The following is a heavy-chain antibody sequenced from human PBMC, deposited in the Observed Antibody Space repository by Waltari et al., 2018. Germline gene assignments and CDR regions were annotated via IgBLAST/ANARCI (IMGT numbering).Heavy chain of an antibody. CDR2: ISPMFGTA. CDR1: GGPFSTHA. Sequence: QVQLVQSGAELKKPGSSVEVSCKASGGPFSTHAITRVRQALGQGLEWMGGISPMFGTANYAQKIQDRVTINTDESMTTAYMHLSSLTSDDTAVYYCARGGLYGQQLLESAFEIWGQGTKVTVSS. J-gene: IGHJ3*02. CDR3: ARGGLYGQQLLESAFEI. D-gene: IGHD6-13*01. V-gene: IGHV1-69*05.